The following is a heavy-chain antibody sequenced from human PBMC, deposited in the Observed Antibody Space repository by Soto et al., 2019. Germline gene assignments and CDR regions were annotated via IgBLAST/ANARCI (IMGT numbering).Heavy chain of an antibody. Sequence: EVQLLESGGGLVQPGGSLRLSCAASGFTFSSYAMSWVRQAPGKGLEWVSAISGSGGSTYYADSVKGRFTISRDNSKHTLYLQMNSLRAEDTAVYYCAKDLWIQLWLQLFDYWGQGTLVTVSS. CDR2: ISGSGGST. J-gene: IGHJ4*02. V-gene: IGHV3-23*01. CDR1: GFTFSSYA. CDR3: AKDLWIQLWLQLFDY. D-gene: IGHD5-18*01.